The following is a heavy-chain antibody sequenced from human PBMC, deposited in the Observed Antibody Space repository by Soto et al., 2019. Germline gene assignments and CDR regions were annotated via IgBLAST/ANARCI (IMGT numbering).Heavy chain of an antibody. CDR1: GDSVSSNSVA. J-gene: IGHJ4*02. Sequence: SQTLSLTCAISGDSVSSNSVAWNWIRQSPSRGLEWLVRTYYRSRWYNDYAVSVRSRITINPDTSKNQFSPQLNSVTPDDTAVYFCAIRYSYGLDYWGQGTLVTVAT. D-gene: IGHD5-18*01. CDR3: AIRYSYGLDY. V-gene: IGHV6-1*01. CDR2: TYYRSRWYN.